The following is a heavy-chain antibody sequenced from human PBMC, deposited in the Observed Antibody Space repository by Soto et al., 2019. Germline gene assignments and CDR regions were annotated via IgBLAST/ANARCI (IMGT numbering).Heavy chain of an antibody. J-gene: IGHJ3*02. D-gene: IGHD5-12*01. CDR1: GFTFSSYG. V-gene: IGHV3-33*01. CDR3: ARTVGGGYHQFGAFDI. Sequence: QVQLVESGGGVVQPGRSLRLSCAASGFTFSSYGMHWVRQAPGKGLEWVAVIWYDGSNKYYADSVKGRFTISRDNSKNTLYLQMNSLRAEDTAVYYCARTVGGGYHQFGAFDIWGQGTMVTVSS. CDR2: IWYDGSNK.